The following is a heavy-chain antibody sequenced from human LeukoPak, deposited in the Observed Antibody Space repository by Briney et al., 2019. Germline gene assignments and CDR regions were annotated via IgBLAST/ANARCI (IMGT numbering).Heavy chain of an antibody. Sequence: PSQTLSLTCTVSGGSISSGRYYWRWIRQPAGKALEWIGRLSSTGSTNYNPSLKSRVTISVDTSKNQFALNLSSVTAADTAVYYCARQGGYCDASSCYSGDYYYYHGMDVWGQGTTVTVSS. V-gene: IGHV4-61*02. J-gene: IGHJ6*02. D-gene: IGHD2-2*02. CDR2: LSSTGST. CDR1: GGSISSGRYY. CDR3: ARQGGYCDASSCYSGDYYYYHGMDV.